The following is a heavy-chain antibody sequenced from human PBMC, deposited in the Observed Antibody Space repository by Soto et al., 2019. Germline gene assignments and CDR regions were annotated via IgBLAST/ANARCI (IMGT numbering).Heavy chain of an antibody. CDR3: ACIYESSGYYDGNQGFDP. CDR2: IYYSGGT. D-gene: IGHD3-22*01. V-gene: IGHV4-31*02. CDR1: GGSIGSGGYY. J-gene: IGHJ5*02. Sequence: PSVTLSLPCTVSGGSIGSGGYYWSWIRQHPGKGLEWIGYIYYSGGTYYNPSLKSRVTISVDRSKNQFSLELSSVTAADSAVYSCACIYESSGYYDGNQGFDPWGQGPLVTVSP.